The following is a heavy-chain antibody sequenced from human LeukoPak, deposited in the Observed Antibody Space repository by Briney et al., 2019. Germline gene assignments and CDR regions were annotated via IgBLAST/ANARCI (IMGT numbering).Heavy chain of an antibody. Sequence: GGSLRLSCAASGFSFSSYWMHWVRQAPGKGLVWVSRIKTDGGSTSYADSVKGRFTISRDNAKKSLYLQMDSLRAEDTAVYYCARDTTPPPYYDFWSGYYQGDVFDIWGQGTMVTVSS. V-gene: IGHV3-74*01. CDR1: GFSFSSYW. J-gene: IGHJ3*02. D-gene: IGHD3-3*01. CDR3: ARDTTPPPYYDFWSGYYQGDVFDI. CDR2: IKTDGGST.